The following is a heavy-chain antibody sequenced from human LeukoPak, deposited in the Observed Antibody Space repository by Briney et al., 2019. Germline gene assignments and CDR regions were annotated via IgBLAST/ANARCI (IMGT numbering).Heavy chain of an antibody. CDR2: INHSGST. Sequence: PSETLSLTCTVSGGSISSYYWSWIRQPPGKGLEWIGEINHSGSTNYNPSLKSRVTISVDTSKNQFSLKLSSVTAADTVVYYCARAIRRGYPVSTDYWGQGTLVTVSS. J-gene: IGHJ4*02. V-gene: IGHV4-34*01. CDR3: ARAIRRGYPVSTDY. D-gene: IGHD3-22*01. CDR1: GGSISSYY.